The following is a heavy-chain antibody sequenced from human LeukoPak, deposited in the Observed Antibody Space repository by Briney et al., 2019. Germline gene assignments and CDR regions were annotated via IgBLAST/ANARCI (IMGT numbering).Heavy chain of an antibody. CDR3: ARDRNGGNTYYFDY. Sequence: GGSLRLSCAASGFTFSSYCMDWVRQTPGKGLEWVSSISSSSSYIYYADSVKGRFTISRDNAKNSLYLQMNSLRAEDTALYYCARDRNGGNTYYFDYWGQGTLVTVSS. D-gene: IGHD4-23*01. CDR2: ISSSSSYI. J-gene: IGHJ4*02. CDR1: GFTFSSYC. V-gene: IGHV3-21*04.